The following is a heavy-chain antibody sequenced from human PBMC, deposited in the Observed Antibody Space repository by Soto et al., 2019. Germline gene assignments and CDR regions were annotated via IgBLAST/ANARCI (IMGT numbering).Heavy chain of an antibody. CDR2: IGTKANSYAT. CDR3: TGSLLAYCSGGKCHTDYYYYGMDV. D-gene: IGHD2-15*01. CDR1: GFTFRGSA. Sequence: LRLSCAASGFTFRGSAMHWVRQASGKGLEWVGRIGTKANSYATAYAASVQGRFTISRDDSKSTAYLQMNSLKTEDTAVYYCTGSLLAYCSGGKCHTDYYYYGMDVWGQGTAVTVSS. V-gene: IGHV3-73*01. J-gene: IGHJ6*02.